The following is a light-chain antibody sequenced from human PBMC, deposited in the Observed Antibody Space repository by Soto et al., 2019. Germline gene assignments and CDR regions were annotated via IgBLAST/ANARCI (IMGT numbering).Light chain of an antibody. V-gene: IGLV2-14*01. CDR3: SSYTSSSTPLYV. CDR2: DVS. J-gene: IGLJ1*01. Sequence: QSALTQPASVSGSPGQSITISCTGTSSDVGGYNYVSWYQQHPGKAPKLMIYDVSNRPSGGSNRFSGSKSGNTASLTISGLQAEDEADYYCSSYTSSSTPLYVFGTGTKVTVL. CDR1: SSDVGGYNY.